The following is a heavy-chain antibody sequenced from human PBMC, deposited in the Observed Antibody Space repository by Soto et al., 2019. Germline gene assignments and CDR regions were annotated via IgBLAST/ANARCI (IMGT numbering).Heavy chain of an antibody. D-gene: IGHD6-13*01. CDR2: ISYDGSNK. J-gene: IGHJ4*02. V-gene: IGHV3-30-3*01. CDR3: ARSEIAAAGPDY. CDR1: GFTFSSYA. Sequence: GGSLRLSCAASGFTFSSYAMHWVRQAPGKGLEWVAVISYDGSNKYYADSVKGRFTISRDNSKNTLYLQMNSLRAEDTAVYYCARSEIAAAGPDYWGQGTLVTVSS.